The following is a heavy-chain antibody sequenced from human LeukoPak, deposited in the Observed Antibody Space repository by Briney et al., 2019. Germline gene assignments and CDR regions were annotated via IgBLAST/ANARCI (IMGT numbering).Heavy chain of an antibody. CDR3: ARSYGDAFDI. V-gene: IGHV4-59*01. CDR1: GASITSYY. CDR2: IYYSGST. D-gene: IGHD3-10*01. Sequence: SETLSLTCTVSGASITSYYWSWIRQPPGRGLEWIGYIYYSGSTNYNPPLKSRVTISVDMSKNQFSLKLRFLTAADTAVYYCARSYGDAFDIWAQGTMVTVSS. J-gene: IGHJ3*02.